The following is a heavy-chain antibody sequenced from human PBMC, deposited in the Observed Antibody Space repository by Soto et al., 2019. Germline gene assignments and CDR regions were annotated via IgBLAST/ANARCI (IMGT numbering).Heavy chain of an antibody. CDR2: INHSGST. D-gene: IGHD2-2*01. CDR3: ASEDCSSTSCYGGGASGSDAFDI. Sequence: QVQLQQWGAGLLKPSETLSLTCAVYGGSFSGYYWSWIRQPPGKGLEWIGEINHSGSTNYNPSLKRRVTISVDTSKNQFSLKLSSVTAADTAGYYCASEDCSSTSCYGGGASGSDAFDIWGQGTMVTVSS. J-gene: IGHJ3*02. CDR1: GGSFSGYY. V-gene: IGHV4-34*01.